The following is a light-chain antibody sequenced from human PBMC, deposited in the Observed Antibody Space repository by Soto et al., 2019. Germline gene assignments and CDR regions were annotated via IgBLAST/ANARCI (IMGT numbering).Light chain of an antibody. CDR2: RNN. CDR3: SSYSISTAYL. Sequence: QSVLTQPPSASGTPGQRVTISCSGSSSNIGSNYVYWYQQLPGAAPKLLIYRNNQRPSGVPDRFSGSKSGTSASLAISGLRSEDEADYFCSSYSISTAYLFGTGTKLTVL. V-gene: IGLV1-47*01. CDR1: SSNIGSNY. J-gene: IGLJ1*01.